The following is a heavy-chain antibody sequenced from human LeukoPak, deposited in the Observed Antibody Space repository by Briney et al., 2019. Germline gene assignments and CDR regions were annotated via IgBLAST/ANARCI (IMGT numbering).Heavy chain of an antibody. CDR1: GGSISSSSYY. CDR3: ARHVPSMIVVVTPYFDY. D-gene: IGHD3-22*01. J-gene: IGHJ4*02. CDR2: IYYSGST. V-gene: IGHV4-39*01. Sequence: SETLSLTCTVSGGSISSSSYYWGWIRQPPGKGLEWIGSIYYSGSTYYNPSLKSRVTISVDTSKNQFSLKLSSVTAADTTVYYCARHVPSMIVVVTPYFDYWGQGTLVTVSS.